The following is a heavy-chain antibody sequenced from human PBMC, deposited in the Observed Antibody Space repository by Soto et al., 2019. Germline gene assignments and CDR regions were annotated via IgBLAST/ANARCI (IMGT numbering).Heavy chain of an antibody. Sequence: QVQLVESGGGVVQPGRSLRLSCAASGFTFSSYGMHWVRQAPGKGLEWVAVIIYDGSTKYYADSVKGRFTISRDNSKSTRYLQMNSLRAEDTAVYYCAKDRMGAGVRGYFDYLVQGTLVTVSS. V-gene: IGHV3-30*18. J-gene: IGHJ4*02. CDR1: GFTFSSYG. CDR3: AKDRMGAGVRGYFDY. CDR2: IIYDGSTK. D-gene: IGHD3-10*01.